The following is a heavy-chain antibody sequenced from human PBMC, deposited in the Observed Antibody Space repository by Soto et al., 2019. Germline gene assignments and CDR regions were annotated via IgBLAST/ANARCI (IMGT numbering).Heavy chain of an antibody. CDR2: IWYDGSNK. CDR3: ARWEPGILYYYGMDV. CDR1: GFTLSSYG. V-gene: IGHV3-33*01. J-gene: IGHJ6*02. Sequence: PGGSPRLSCAASGFTLSSYGMHWVRQAPGKGLEWVAVIWYDGSNKYYADSVKGRFTISRDNSKNTLYLQMNSLRAEDTAVYYCARWEPGILYYYGMDVWGQGTTVTVSS. D-gene: IGHD1-26*01.